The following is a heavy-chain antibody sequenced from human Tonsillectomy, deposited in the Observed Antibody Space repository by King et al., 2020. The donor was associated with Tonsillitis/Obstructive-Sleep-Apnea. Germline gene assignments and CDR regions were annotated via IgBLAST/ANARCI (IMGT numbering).Heavy chain of an antibody. D-gene: IGHD1-26*01. V-gene: IGHV5-51*01. CDR3: AGSGGYSFAPYLGAFDI. CDR2: IYPGDSST. Sequence: VQLVQSGAEAKKPGESLKISCKGSGHSFSSYWIAWVRQTPGKGLEWMGIIYPGDSSTRYSPSFEGQVTISADESISTAYLQWSGLKASDTAMYFCAGSGGYSFAPYLGAFDIWGQGTLVTLSS. CDR1: GHSFSSYW. J-gene: IGHJ3*02.